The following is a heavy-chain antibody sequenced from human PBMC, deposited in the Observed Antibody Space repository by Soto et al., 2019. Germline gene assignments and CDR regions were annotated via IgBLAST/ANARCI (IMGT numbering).Heavy chain of an antibody. CDR1: GFTFNKYP. J-gene: IGHJ4*02. Sequence: VQVVESGGGLVQPGGSLRLSCAASGFTFNKYPLYWVRQAAGKGLVWVSRINSDGSTFYADSVKGRFTISRDNAKDTLYLQMNSLRVEDTAVYFCVRGNGGYWGQGTLVTVSS. CDR2: INSDGST. V-gene: IGHV3-74*01. D-gene: IGHD2-8*01. CDR3: VRGNGGY.